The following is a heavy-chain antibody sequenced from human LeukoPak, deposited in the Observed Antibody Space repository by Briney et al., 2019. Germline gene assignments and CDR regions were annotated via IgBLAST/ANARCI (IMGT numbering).Heavy chain of an antibody. CDR3: ARQGSDSSGWYAAFDY. CDR2: MNPNSGNT. J-gene: IGHJ4*02. V-gene: IGHV1-8*01. D-gene: IGHD6-19*01. Sequence: ASVKVSCKASGYTFTSYDINWVRQATGQGLEWMGWMNPNSGNTGYAQKFQGRVTMTRNTSISTAYMELSSLRSEDTAVYYCARQGSDSSGWYAAFDYWGQGTLVTVSS. CDR1: GYTFTSYD.